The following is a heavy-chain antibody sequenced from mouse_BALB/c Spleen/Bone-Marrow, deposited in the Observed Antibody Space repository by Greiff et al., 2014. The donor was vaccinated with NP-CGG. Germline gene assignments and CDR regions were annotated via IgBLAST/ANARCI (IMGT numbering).Heavy chain of an antibody. CDR3: ARGVYYDYDVWFAN. J-gene: IGHJ3*01. Sequence: EVQLQQSGPELVKPGASVKISCKASGYTFTDYNMHWVKQNHGKSLEWIGYIYPYNGNTGYNQKFKSKATLTVDNSSSTAYMELRCLTSEDSAVYYCARGVYYDYDVWFANWGQGTLVTVSA. CDR1: GYTFTDYN. V-gene: IGHV1S29*02. D-gene: IGHD2-4*01. CDR2: IYPYNGNT.